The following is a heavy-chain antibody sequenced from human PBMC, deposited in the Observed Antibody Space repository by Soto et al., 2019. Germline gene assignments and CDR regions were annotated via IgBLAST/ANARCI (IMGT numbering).Heavy chain of an antibody. CDR2: IYHSGST. J-gene: IGHJ6*02. CDR1: SGSISSSNW. V-gene: IGHV4-4*02. D-gene: IGHD5-18*01. Sequence: SETLSLTCAVSSGSISSSNWWSWVRQPPGKGLEWIGEIYHSGSTNYNPSLKSRVTISVDKSKNQFSLKLSSVTAADTAVYYCARGLDRRYSYDYYYYGMDVWGQGTTVTVSS. CDR3: ARGLDRRYSYDYYYYGMDV.